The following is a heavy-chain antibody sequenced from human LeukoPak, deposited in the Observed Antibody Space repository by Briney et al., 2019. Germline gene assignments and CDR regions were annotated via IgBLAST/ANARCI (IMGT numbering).Heavy chain of an antibody. CDR2: IRQDGGEK. CDR3: ARDGTAAGLYFDL. V-gene: IGHV3-7*01. CDR1: GFTFTDYW. Sequence: GGSLRLSCAVSGFTFTDYWMNWSRQVPGKGLGWVASIRQDGGEKSYVDSVKGRFTISRDNTKSSLYLQINSLRAEDTAVYYCARDGTAAGLYFDLWGQGTLVTVSS. D-gene: IGHD6-13*01. J-gene: IGHJ4*01.